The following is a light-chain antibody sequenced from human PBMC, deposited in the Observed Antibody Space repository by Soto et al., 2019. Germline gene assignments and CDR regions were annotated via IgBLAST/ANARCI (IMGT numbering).Light chain of an antibody. CDR2: DVN. Sequence: QSGLTQPASESGSPGQSITISCTGSSSDVGGYNYVSWYQQHPGKAPKLIIYDVNNRPSGVSDRFSGSKSGNTASLTISGLQAEDEADYYCSSYTSSSTLGVFGGGTKLTVL. J-gene: IGLJ3*02. CDR3: SSYTSSSTLGV. V-gene: IGLV2-14*03. CDR1: SSDVGGYNY.